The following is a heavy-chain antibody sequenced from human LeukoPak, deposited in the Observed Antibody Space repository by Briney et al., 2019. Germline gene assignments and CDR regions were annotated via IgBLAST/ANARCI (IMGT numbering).Heavy chain of an antibody. CDR2: ISSSSSYI. D-gene: IGHD3-22*01. J-gene: IGHJ4*02. CDR3: ASRRYYYDSSGQHPGDY. V-gene: IGHV3-21*01. CDR1: GFTFSSYS. Sequence: GGSLRLSCAASGFTFSSYSMNRVRQAPGKGLEWVSSISSSSSYIYYADSVKGRFTISRDNAKNSLYLQMNSLRAEDTAVYYCASRRYYYDSSGQHPGDYWGQGTLVTVSS.